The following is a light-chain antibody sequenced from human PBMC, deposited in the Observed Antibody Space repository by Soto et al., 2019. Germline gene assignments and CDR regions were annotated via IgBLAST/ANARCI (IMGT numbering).Light chain of an antibody. CDR2: DAS. J-gene: IGKJ2*01. Sequence: EIVLTQSPATLSLSPGERATLSCRASQSVSSSLAWYQQKPGQAPRLLIYDASNRATGIPARFSGSGSGTHFTLPISSLEPEDFAVYYCQQRSNWPRTFGQGTKLEIK. V-gene: IGKV3-11*01. CDR3: QQRSNWPRT. CDR1: QSVSSS.